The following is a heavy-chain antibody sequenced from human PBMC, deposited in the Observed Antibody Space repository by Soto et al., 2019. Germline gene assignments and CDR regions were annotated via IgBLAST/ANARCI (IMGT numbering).Heavy chain of an antibody. CDR3: ARVPGLVVSADDAFDI. CDR1: GGSVSSSNW. CDR2: IYHSGSA. Sequence: QVQLQESGPGLVKPSGTLSLTCAVSGGSVSSSNWWSWVRQSPGKGLEWMWEIYHSGSAHYNPSLKSRATISLDTSTNQFALRLTSVTAEDTAVYYCARVPGLVVSADDAFDIWGPGTRVIVSS. J-gene: IGHJ3*02. V-gene: IGHV4-4*02. D-gene: IGHD2-21*02.